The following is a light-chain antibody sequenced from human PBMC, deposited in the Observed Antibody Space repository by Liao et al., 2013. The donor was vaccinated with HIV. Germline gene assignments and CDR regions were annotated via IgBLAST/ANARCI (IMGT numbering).Light chain of an antibody. J-gene: IGLJ1*01. Sequence: SYELTQPPSVSVSPGQTASITCSGDKLGXKYACWYQQKPGQSPVLVIYQDSKRPSGIPERFSGSNSGNTATLTISGTQAMDEADYYCQAWDSSTGVFGTGTKVTVL. CDR1: KLGXKY. V-gene: IGLV3-1*01. CDR3: QAWDSSTGV. CDR2: QDS.